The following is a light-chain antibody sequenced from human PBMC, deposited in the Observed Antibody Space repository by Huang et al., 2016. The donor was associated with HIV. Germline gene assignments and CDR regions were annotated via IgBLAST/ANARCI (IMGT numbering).Light chain of an antibody. CDR1: QSLVHSDGNTY. CDR2: KVS. V-gene: IGKV2-30*02. Sequence: DVVMTQSPVSLPVTLGQSASISCGSSQSLVHSDGNTYVNWFHQRPGQSPRRLIYKVSNRDSGVPDRFSGSGSGTDFTLKISRVEAEDVGVYYCMQGTFWYTFGQGTKVEIK. CDR3: MQGTFWYT. J-gene: IGKJ2*01.